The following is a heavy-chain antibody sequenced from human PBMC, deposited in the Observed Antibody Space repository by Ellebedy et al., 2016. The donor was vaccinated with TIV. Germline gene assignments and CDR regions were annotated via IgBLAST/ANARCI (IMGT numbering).Heavy chain of an antibody. D-gene: IGHD5-24*01. J-gene: IGHJ4*02. Sequence: GESLKISCAASGFTFSTYAMHWVRQAPGKGLEWVAVISNDGSTNYYADSVKGRITISRDNSKHTLYLQMNTLRAEDTALYYSARGEVATICDYWGQGTLVTVSS. CDR3: ARGEVATICDY. CDR1: GFTFSTYA. V-gene: IGHV3-30-3*01. CDR2: ISNDGSTN.